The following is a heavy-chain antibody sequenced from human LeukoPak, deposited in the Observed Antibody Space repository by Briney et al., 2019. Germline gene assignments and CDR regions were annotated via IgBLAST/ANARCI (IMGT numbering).Heavy chain of an antibody. CDR2: IYPADSNT. CDR1: GYRSINYW. Sequence: GESRKTPCKGSGYRSINYWIGWVRQMPDKGLEWMGIIYPADSNTRYSPAFQGQVTISADKSISTAYLQWSSLKASDTAIYYCVKGISGTYFGIDVWRRGTTVTVSS. J-gene: IGHJ6*01. V-gene: IGHV5-51*01. D-gene: IGHD3-10*01. CDR3: VKGISGTYFGIDV.